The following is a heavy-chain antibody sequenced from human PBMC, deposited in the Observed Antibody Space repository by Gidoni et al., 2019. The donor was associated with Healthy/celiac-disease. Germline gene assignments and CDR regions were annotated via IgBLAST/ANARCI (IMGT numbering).Heavy chain of an antibody. CDR1: GYTYTSYY. CDR3: ARGRGGGHLNNWFDP. CDR2: INPSGGST. D-gene: IGHD3-10*01. J-gene: IGHJ5*02. Sequence: QVQLVQSGAVVKKPGASVKVSCKASGYTYTSYYMHWVRQAPGQGLEWMGIINPSGGSTSYAQKFQGRVTMTRDTSTSTVYMELSSLRSEDTAVYYCARGRGGGHLNNWFDPWGQGTLVTVSS. V-gene: IGHV1-46*01.